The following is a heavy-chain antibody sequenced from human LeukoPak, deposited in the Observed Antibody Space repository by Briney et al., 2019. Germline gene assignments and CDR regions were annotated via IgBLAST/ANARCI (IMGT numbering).Heavy chain of an antibody. D-gene: IGHD3-9*01. J-gene: IGHJ4*02. Sequence: ASVKVSCKASGYTFTGYYMHWVRQAPGHGLEWMGWINPNSGGTNYAEKFQGRVTMTRDTSISTAYLELSGLRSDDTAYFYCARVQYYNILTGAFHSWGQGTLVTVSS. CDR1: GYTFTGYY. CDR3: ARVQYYNILTGAFHS. CDR2: INPNSGGT. V-gene: IGHV1-2*02.